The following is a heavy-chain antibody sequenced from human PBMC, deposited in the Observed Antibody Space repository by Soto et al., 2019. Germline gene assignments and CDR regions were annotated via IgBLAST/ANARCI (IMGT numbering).Heavy chain of an antibody. CDR3: ARPADYVSGFSQ. J-gene: IGHJ4*02. CDR1: GSTFSSST. D-gene: IGHD3-16*01. Sequence: QVQLVQSGAEVKKPGSSVRVSCKTSGSTFSSSTISWVRQAPGQGLEWMGGIIPVFGTPSYAQKFQGRVTLIADKSMSTAYMELTNLSSEDTAVYFCARPADYVSGFSQWGQGTLVNVSS. V-gene: IGHV1-69*06. CDR2: IIPVFGTP.